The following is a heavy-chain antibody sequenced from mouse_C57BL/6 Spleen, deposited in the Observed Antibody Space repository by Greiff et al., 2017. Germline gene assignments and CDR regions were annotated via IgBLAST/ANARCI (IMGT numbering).Heavy chain of an antibody. D-gene: IGHD2-3*01. CDR2: ISDGGSYT. CDR3: ARDDDGYYVGYFDY. Sequence: VESGGGLVKPGGSLKLSCAASGFTFSSYAMSWVRQTPEKRLEWVATISDGGSYTYYPDNVKGRFTISRDNAKNNLYLQMSHLKSEDTAMYYCARDDDGYYVGYFDYWGQGTTLTVSS. V-gene: IGHV5-4*01. CDR1: GFTFSSYA. J-gene: IGHJ2*01.